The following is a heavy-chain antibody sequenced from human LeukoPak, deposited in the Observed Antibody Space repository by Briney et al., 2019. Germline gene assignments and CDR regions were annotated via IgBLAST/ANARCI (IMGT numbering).Heavy chain of an antibody. D-gene: IGHD5-24*01. J-gene: IGHJ5*02. Sequence: GGSLRLSCAASGFTISTFAMTWVRQAPGKGLEWVSGVVGGGTTYYADSVKGRFTLSKDNSKKTVYLQMNSLRVEDTAIYYCAKDLHYNDGRWEFDPWGQGTLVTVSS. V-gene: IGHV3-23*01. CDR3: AKDLHYNDGRWEFDP. CDR1: GFTISTFA. CDR2: VVGGGTT.